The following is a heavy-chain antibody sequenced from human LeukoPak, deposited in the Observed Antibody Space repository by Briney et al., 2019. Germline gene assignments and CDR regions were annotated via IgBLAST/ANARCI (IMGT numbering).Heavy chain of an antibody. CDR3: ARDTVRRGSASAPTLHM. D-gene: IGHD3-10*01. Sequence: SETLSLTCTVSGYSISSGYYWGWIRQPPGKGLEWIGSIYHSGSTYYNPSLKSRVTISVDTSKNQFSLKLSSVTAADTAVYYCARDTVRRGSASAPTLHM. J-gene: IGHJ6*03. CDR1: GYSISSGYY. V-gene: IGHV4-38-2*02. CDR2: IYHSGST.